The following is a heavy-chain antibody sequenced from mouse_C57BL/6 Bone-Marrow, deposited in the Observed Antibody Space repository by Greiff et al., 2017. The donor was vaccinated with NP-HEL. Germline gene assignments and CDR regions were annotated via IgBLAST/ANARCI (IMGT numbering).Heavy chain of an antibody. V-gene: IGHV6-3*01. CDR1: GFTFSNYW. D-gene: IGHD2-4*01. J-gene: IGHJ1*03. CDR2: IRLKSDNYAT. Sequence: EVKLEESGGGLVQPGGSMKLSCVASGFTFSNYWMNWVRQSPEKGLEWVAQIRLKSDNYATHYAESVKGRFTISRDDSKSSVYLQMNNLRAEDTGIYYCTGGITTGSYWYFDGWGTGTTVTVSS. CDR3: TGGITTGSYWYFDG.